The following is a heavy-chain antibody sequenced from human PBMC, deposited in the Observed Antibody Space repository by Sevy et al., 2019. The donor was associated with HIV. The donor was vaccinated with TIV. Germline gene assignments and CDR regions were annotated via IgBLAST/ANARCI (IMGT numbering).Heavy chain of an antibody. Sequence: ASVKVSCKASGGTFSSYAISWVRQAPGQGLEWMGGIIPIFGTANYAQKFQGRVTITADESTSTAYMELSSLRSEDTAVYYCARRITIFGVVIGAFDIWGQGTMVTV. J-gene: IGHJ3*02. CDR1: GGTFSSYA. V-gene: IGHV1-69*13. CDR2: IIPIFGTA. D-gene: IGHD3-3*01. CDR3: ARRITIFGVVIGAFDI.